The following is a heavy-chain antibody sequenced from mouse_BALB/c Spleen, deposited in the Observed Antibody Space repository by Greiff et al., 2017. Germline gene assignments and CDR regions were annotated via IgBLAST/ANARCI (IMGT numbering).Heavy chain of an antibody. Sequence: EVKLVESGGGLVQPGGSLKLSCAASGFTFSSYGMSWVRQTPDKRLELVATINSNGGSTYYPDSVKGRFTISRDNAKNTLYLQMSSLKSEDTAMYYCARDYYGSPYWGQGTSVTVSS. V-gene: IGHV5-6-3*01. CDR3: ARDYYGSPY. D-gene: IGHD1-1*01. CDR2: INSNGGST. CDR1: GFTFSSYG. J-gene: IGHJ4*01.